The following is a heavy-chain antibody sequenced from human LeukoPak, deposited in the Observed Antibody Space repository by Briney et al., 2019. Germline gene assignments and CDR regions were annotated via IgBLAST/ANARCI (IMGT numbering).Heavy chain of an antibody. V-gene: IGHV4-39*07. J-gene: IGHJ3*02. CDR2: IYYSGST. Sequence: KTSETLSLTCTVSGGSISSSSYYWGWLRQPPGKGLEWFGSIYYSGSTYYNPSLKSRVTISVDTSNNQFSLKLSSVTAADTAVYYCARSSREDAFDIWGQGTMVTVSS. CDR3: ARSSREDAFDI. CDR1: GGSISSSSYY.